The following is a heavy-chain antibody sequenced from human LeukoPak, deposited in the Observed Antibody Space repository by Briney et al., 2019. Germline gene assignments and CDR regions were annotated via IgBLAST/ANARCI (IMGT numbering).Heavy chain of an antibody. CDR2: VSGSGDST. CDR1: GFTFSSYA. D-gene: IGHD3-16*01. Sequence: PGGSLRLSCAASGFTFSSYAMSWVRQAPGKGLEWVSTVSGSGDSTWYADSVKGRFTISRDNSKSTLYLQMNSLRAEDTAVYYCAKSPYIASHIGFDYWGQGTLVTVSS. J-gene: IGHJ4*02. V-gene: IGHV3-23*01. CDR3: AKSPYIASHIGFDY.